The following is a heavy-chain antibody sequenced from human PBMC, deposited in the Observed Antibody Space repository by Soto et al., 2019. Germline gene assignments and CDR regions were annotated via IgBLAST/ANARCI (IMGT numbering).Heavy chain of an antibody. CDR2: INPSGGST. CDR3: ARESDGDYADSGMDV. CDR1: GYNFTSYY. V-gene: IGHV1-46*03. D-gene: IGHD4-17*01. Sequence: ASVKVSCKASGYNFTSYYMHWVRQAPGQGPEWMGIINPSGGSTSYAQKFQGRVTMTRDTSTSTVYMELSSLRSEDTAVYYCARESDGDYADSGMDVWGQGTTVTVSS. J-gene: IGHJ6*02.